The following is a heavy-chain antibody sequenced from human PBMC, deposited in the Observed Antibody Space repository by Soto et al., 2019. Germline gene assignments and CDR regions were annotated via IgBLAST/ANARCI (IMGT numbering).Heavy chain of an antibody. Sequence: SASLSLTCSASGGSISSYSWSWMRQPPGKGLEWIGYIYYSGSTNYNPSLKSRVTISVDTSKNRFSLKLSSVTAADTAVYYCAREFRSSWYYYFDYWGQGTQVTVS. D-gene: IGHD6-13*01. J-gene: IGHJ4*02. V-gene: IGHV4-59*01. CDR1: GGSISSYS. CDR3: AREFRSSWYYYFDY. CDR2: IYYSGST.